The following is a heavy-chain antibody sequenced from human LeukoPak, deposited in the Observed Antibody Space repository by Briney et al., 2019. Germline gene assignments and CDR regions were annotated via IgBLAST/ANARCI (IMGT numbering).Heavy chain of an antibody. V-gene: IGHV3-21*01. J-gene: IGHJ4*02. Sequence: KPGGSLRLSCAASGFTFSSYSMNWVRHAPGKGLEWVSSISSSISYIYYADSVDGRFTNSRNNAQNSLYLQMNSLSADDTAVYYCARDIAAAQHQKTDYWGQGTLVTVSS. D-gene: IGHD6-13*01. CDR3: ARDIAAAQHQKTDY. CDR2: ISSSISYI. CDR1: GFTFSSYS.